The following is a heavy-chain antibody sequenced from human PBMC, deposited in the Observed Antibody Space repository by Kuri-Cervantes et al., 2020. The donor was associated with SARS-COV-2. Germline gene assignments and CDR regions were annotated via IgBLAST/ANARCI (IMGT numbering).Heavy chain of an antibody. CDR3: VRSFDH. J-gene: IGHJ4*02. CDR1: GFTFSDYW. CDR2: ISLDGSRT. Sequence: GESLKISCAASGFTFSDYWMHWVRQAPGKGLVWVSHISLDGSRTSYADSVKGRFTISRDNAKNSLDLQMNSLGPEDTAVYYCVRSFDHWGQGHLVTVSS. V-gene: IGHV3-74*03.